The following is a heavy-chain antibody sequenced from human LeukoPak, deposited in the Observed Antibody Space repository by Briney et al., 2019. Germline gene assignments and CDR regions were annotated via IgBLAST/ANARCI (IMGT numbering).Heavy chain of an antibody. V-gene: IGHV3-74*01. CDR2: INSDGSST. CDR3: ARPPYYYGSGSYYFHYYYYMDV. Sequence: GSLRLSCAASGFTFSSYWMHWVRQAPGKGLVWVSRINSDGSSTSYADSVKGRFTISRDNAKNTLYLQMNSLRAEDTAVYYCARPPYYYGSGSYYFHYYYYMDVWGKGTTVTVSS. D-gene: IGHD3-10*01. J-gene: IGHJ6*03. CDR1: GFTFSSYW.